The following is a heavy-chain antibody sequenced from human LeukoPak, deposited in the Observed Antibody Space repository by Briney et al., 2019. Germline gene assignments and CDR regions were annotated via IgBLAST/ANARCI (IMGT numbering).Heavy chain of an antibody. Sequence: GESLKISCKGSGYSFTSYWISWVRQMPGKGLEWMGRIDPSDSYTNYSPSFQGHVTTSADKSISTAYLQWSSLKASDTAMYYCAVYDSSGYPFDYWGQGTLVTVSS. CDR1: GYSFTSYW. CDR2: IDPSDSYT. V-gene: IGHV5-10-1*01. J-gene: IGHJ4*02. CDR3: AVYDSSGYPFDY. D-gene: IGHD3-22*01.